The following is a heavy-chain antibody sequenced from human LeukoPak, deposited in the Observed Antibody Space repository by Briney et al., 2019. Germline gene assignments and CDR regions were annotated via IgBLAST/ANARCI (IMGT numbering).Heavy chain of an antibody. CDR1: GFTFDDYG. D-gene: IGHD3-22*01. Sequence: PGGSLRLSCAASGFTFDDYGMSWVRQAPGKGLEWVSGIKWNGGSTGYADSVKGRFTISRDNAKNSLYLQMNSLRAEDTALYYCARAGNYYDSSGYDFDYWGQGTLVTVSS. V-gene: IGHV3-20*04. CDR2: IKWNGGST. CDR3: ARAGNYYDSSGYDFDY. J-gene: IGHJ4*02.